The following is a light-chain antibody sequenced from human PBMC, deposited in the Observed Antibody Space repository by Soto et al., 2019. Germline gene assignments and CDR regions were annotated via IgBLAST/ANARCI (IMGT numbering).Light chain of an antibody. CDR2: RAS. CDR1: QSIGDW. CDR3: QQYNGYSRA. J-gene: IGKJ1*01. Sequence: DIQMTQSPSTLSASIGDRVTFTCRASQSIGDWLAWYQQKPGKAPKLLIYRASNLESGVPSRFSGCGSGTEFTLTISSLQPDDFATYYCQQYNGYSRAFGQGTKVEIK. V-gene: IGKV1-5*03.